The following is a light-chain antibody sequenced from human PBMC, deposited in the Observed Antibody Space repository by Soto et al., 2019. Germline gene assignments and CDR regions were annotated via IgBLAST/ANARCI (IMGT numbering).Light chain of an antibody. V-gene: IGKV3-20*01. CDR2: DAS. Sequence: EIVLTQSPCILYLPPGDRATLSWRVSQTISSGFLAWYQQKVGQAPRLLIYDASNRATGVPDRFSGSGSGTDFSLTISRLEPEDFAVYHCQQYSSSPRTFGQGTRLEI. J-gene: IGKJ5*01. CDR1: QTISSGF. CDR3: QQYSSSPRT.